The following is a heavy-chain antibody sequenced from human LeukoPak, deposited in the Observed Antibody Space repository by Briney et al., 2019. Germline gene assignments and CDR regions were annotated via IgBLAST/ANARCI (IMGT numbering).Heavy chain of an antibody. J-gene: IGHJ4*02. CDR2: IYTSGST. D-gene: IGHD3-10*01. Sequence: PSETLSLTCTVSGGSISSYYWSWIRQPAGKGLEWIGRIYTSGSTNYNPSLKSRVTMSVDTSKNQFSLKPRSVTVADTAVYYGAGNMARGSMGYFDHWGQGTLVTVSS. CDR1: GGSISSYY. CDR3: AGNMARGSMGYFDH. V-gene: IGHV4-4*07.